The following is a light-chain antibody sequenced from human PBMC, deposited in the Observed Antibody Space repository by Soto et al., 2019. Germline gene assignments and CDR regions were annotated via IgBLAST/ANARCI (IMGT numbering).Light chain of an antibody. J-gene: IGKJ2*01. Sequence: DIVMTQSPDSLAVSLGERATINCKCSKSVLYSSNNKNYLAWYQQKPGQPPKLLIYWASTRESGVPDRFSGSGSGTEFTLTISSLQAEDVAFSYCQHYYGTIYTFGQGTKLDIK. V-gene: IGKV4-1*01. CDR2: WAS. CDR3: QHYYGTIYT. CDR1: KSVLYSSNNKNY.